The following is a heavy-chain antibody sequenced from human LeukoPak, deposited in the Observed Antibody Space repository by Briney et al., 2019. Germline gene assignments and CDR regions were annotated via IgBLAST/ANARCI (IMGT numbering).Heavy chain of an antibody. Sequence: GGSLRLSCAASGFTFSSYDMTWVRQTPGKGLEWVALISRSGGTTYYPDSVKGRFTISRDNSKNTLYLQMNSLRAEDTAEYYCAKRGGTESFYYFYYMDVWGKGTTVTVSS. CDR3: AKRGGTESFYYFYYMDV. CDR1: GFTFSSYD. CDR2: ISRSGGTT. J-gene: IGHJ6*03. D-gene: IGHD2-15*01. V-gene: IGHV3-23*01.